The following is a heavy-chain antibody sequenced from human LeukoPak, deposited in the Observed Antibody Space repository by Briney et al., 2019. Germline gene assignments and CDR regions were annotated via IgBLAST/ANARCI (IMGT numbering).Heavy chain of an antibody. CDR1: GGSISSYY. CDR3: ARAKGYDFWSGYPGIYYMDV. V-gene: IGHV4-59*01. Sequence: PETLSLTCTGSGGSISSYYWSWIRQPPGKGLDWIGYIYYSGSTNYNPSLKSRVTISVDTSKNQFSLKLSSVTAADTAVYYCARAKGYDFWSGYPGIYYMDVWGKGTTVTVSS. J-gene: IGHJ6*03. CDR2: IYYSGST. D-gene: IGHD3-3*01.